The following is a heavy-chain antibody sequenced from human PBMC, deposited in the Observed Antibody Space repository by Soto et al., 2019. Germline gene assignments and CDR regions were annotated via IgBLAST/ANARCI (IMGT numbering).Heavy chain of an antibody. J-gene: IGHJ4*02. D-gene: IGHD1-26*01. CDR1: GGSISSYY. V-gene: IGHV4-59*01. CDR2: IYYSGST. Sequence: SETLSLTCTVSGGSISSYYWSWIRQPPGKGLEWIGYIYYSGSTNYNPSLKSRVTISVDTSKNQFSLKLSSVTAADTAVYYCARDHVGATACWGQGTLVTVSS. CDR3: ARDHVGATAC.